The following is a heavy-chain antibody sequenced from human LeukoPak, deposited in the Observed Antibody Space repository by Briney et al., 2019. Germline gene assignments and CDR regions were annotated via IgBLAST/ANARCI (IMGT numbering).Heavy chain of an antibody. CDR1: GFTFSSYE. J-gene: IGHJ5*02. CDR3: ARGGSWTRNWFDP. V-gene: IGHV3-48*03. CDR2: ISSSGSTI. D-gene: IGHD6-13*01. Sequence: GGSLRLSCAASGFTFSSYEMNWVRQAPGKGLEWVSYISSSGSTIYYADSVKGRFTISRDNAKNSLYLQMNSLRAEDTAVYYCARGGSWTRNWFDPWGQGTLVTVSS.